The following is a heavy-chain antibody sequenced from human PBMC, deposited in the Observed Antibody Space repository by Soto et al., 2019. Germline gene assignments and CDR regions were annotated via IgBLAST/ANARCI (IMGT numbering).Heavy chain of an antibody. CDR1: GSALTELS. V-gene: IGHV1-24*01. J-gene: IGHJ5*02. Sequence: QVRLIQSGTEVKKPGASVKVSCSLSGSALTELSLHWVRQAPGKGLEWMGCSDREDGETFYAQKFEGRLTITDDTSTNTAYMELRSLGSEDTAFYYCPRGNWFDPWGQGTLVAVSS. CDR2: SDREDGET. CDR3: PRGNWFDP.